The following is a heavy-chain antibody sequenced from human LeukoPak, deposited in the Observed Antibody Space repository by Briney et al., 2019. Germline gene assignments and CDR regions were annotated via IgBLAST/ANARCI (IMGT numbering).Heavy chain of an antibody. CDR2: ISSGGGST. CDR1: GFTFSTYA. J-gene: IGHJ4*02. CDR3: AKDVLVYSSR. V-gene: IGHV3-23*01. D-gene: IGHD5-18*01. Sequence: PGGSLRLSCAASGFTFSTYAMSWVRQTPGKGLEWVSTISSGGGSTYYADSVKGRFTISRDNSKNTLFLQMSSLRAEDTAVYHCAKDVLVYSSRWGQGTLVTVSS.